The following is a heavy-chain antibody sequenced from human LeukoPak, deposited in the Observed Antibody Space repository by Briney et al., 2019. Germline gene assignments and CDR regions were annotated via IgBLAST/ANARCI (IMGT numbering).Heavy chain of an antibody. J-gene: IGHJ4*02. Sequence: ASVRVSCKTSGYIFSKFRISWVRQAPGQGLEWMGWISADNGDTNYAQKFQDRVTMTTDTSTNTAYMELGSLTSEGTAVYYCARLYRTVVRFEATLDSWGQGTLVTVFS. CDR2: ISADNGDT. CDR3: ARLYRTVVRFEATLDS. CDR1: GYIFSKFR. V-gene: IGHV1-18*01. D-gene: IGHD2-8*01.